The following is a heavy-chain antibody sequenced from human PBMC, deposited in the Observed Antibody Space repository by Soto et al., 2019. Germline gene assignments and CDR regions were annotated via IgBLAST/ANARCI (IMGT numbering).Heavy chain of an antibody. CDR3: AKAAARFVEYYYYMDV. CDR2: ISNGAGRT. J-gene: IGHJ6*03. CDR1: GFTFSAYP. Sequence: EGQLLESGGGLVQPGGSLRLSCAASGFTFSAYPMIWVRQAPGKGLEWVSTISNGAGRTFYADSVKGRFTVSRDNSKNTLYLQMNSLRAEDTAVYYCAKAAARFVEYYYYMDVWGKGTTVTVSS. V-gene: IGHV3-23*01. D-gene: IGHD3-16*01.